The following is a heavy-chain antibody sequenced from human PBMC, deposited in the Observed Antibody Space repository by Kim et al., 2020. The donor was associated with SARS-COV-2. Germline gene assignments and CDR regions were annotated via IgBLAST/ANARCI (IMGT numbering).Heavy chain of an antibody. CDR3: ARLTTLNYYDSSGYYYFDY. D-gene: IGHD3-22*01. V-gene: IGHV4-39*01. J-gene: IGHJ4*02. Sequence: RVTISVDTSKNQFSLKLSSVTAADTAVYYCARLTTLNYYDSSGYYYFDYWGQGTLVTVSS.